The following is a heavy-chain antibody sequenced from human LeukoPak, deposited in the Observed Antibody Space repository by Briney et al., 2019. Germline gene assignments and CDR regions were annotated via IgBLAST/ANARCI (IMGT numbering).Heavy chain of an antibody. Sequence: PGRSLRLSCIASGFTFGDFAMSWVRQAPGKGLEWLGFIRTRPHGGTTEYAASVKARFTISRDDSKSIAYLQMNSLKTEDTAVYYCTRGDGTGVLWGQGTLATVSS. CDR3: TRGDGTGVL. CDR1: GFTFGDFA. J-gene: IGHJ4*02. D-gene: IGHD2-8*01. V-gene: IGHV3-49*04. CDR2: IRTRPHGGTT.